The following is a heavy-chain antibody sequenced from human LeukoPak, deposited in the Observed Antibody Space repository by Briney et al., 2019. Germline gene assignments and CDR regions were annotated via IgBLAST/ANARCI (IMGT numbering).Heavy chain of an antibody. J-gene: IGHJ4*02. V-gene: IGHV4-39*01. CDR3: GTRDTGPMVIDN. Sequence: PSETLSLTCTVSGASISGVIYYWDWIRQPPGKGLEWIGNIYYSGTTYYNPSLKSRVTMSVDTSKNQFFLRLSSVTAADTALYYCGTRDTGPMVIDNWGQGTLVTVDS. D-gene: IGHD3-10*01. CDR2: IYYSGTT. CDR1: GASISGVIYY.